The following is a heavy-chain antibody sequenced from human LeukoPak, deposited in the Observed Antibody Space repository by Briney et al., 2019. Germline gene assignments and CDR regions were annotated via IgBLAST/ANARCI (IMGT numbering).Heavy chain of an antibody. J-gene: IGHJ3*02. D-gene: IGHD2-2*01. CDR3: ARQDIVVVPAAFDI. Sequence: SVKVSCKASGGTFSSCAISWVRQAPGQGLEWMGGIIPIFGTANYAQKFQGRVTITTDESTSTAYMELSSLRSEDTAVYYCARQDIVVVPAAFDIWGQGTMVTVSS. V-gene: IGHV1-69*05. CDR2: IIPIFGTA. CDR1: GGTFSSCA.